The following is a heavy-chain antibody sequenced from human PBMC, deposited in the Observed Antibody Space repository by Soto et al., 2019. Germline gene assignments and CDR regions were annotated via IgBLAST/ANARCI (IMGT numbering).Heavy chain of an antibody. J-gene: IGHJ3*02. V-gene: IGHV3-74*01. CDR3: TSLSVAVDYFAFDI. Sequence: EVQLVESGGGLIQPGGSLRLSCTASGFPFSDLWMHWVRQAPGKGLVWVSRISHDGSSTSHADSVRGRFSISRDNAKNTVYLQMTRLRADDTAVYYCTSLSVAVDYFAFDIWGQGTVVTVS. D-gene: IGHD6-19*01. CDR1: GFPFSDLW. CDR2: ISHDGSST.